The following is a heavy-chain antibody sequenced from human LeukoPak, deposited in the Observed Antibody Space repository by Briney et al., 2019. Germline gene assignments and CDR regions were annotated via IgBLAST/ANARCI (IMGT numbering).Heavy chain of an antibody. CDR2: IIPILGIA. Sequence: SVKVSCKASGGTFSSYAISWVRQAPGQGLEWMGRIIPILGIANYAQKFQGRVTITADKSTSTAYMELSRLRSEDTAVYYCARARGYSYGNAIDYWGQGTLVTVSS. CDR3: ARARGYSYGNAIDY. V-gene: IGHV1-69*04. D-gene: IGHD5-18*01. J-gene: IGHJ4*02. CDR1: GGTFSSYA.